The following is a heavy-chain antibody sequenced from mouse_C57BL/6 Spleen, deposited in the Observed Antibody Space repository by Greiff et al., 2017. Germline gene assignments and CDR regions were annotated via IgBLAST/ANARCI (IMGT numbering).Heavy chain of an antibody. V-gene: IGHV14-4*01. Sequence: VQLQQSGAELVRPGASVKLSCTASGFNIKDDYMHWVKQRPEQGLEWIGWIDPENGDTEYASKFQGKATITADTSSNTAYMQLSSLTSEDTAVYYCTTGIYYYGSSYPYAMDYWGQGTSVTVSS. CDR2: IDPENGDT. D-gene: IGHD1-1*01. J-gene: IGHJ4*01. CDR3: TTGIYYYGSSYPYAMDY. CDR1: GFNIKDDY.